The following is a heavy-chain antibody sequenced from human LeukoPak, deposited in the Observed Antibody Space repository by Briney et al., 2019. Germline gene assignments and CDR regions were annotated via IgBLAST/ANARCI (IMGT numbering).Heavy chain of an antibody. V-gene: IGHV4-34*01. CDR3: ARGGVVAAAGHYYYYMDV. J-gene: IGHJ6*03. Sequence: SETLSLTCAVYGGSFSGYYWSWIRQPPGKGLEWIGEINHSGSTNYNPSLKSRVTISVDTSKNQFSLKLSSVTAADTAVYYCARGGVVAAAGHYYYYMDVWGKGTTVNVSS. CDR1: GGSFSGYY. CDR2: INHSGST. D-gene: IGHD6-13*01.